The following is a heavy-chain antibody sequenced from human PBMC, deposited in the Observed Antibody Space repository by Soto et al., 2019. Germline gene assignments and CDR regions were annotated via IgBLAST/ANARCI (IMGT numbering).Heavy chain of an antibody. CDR1: GLTFSNYA. D-gene: IGHD3-16*02. CDR2: VTGDGVTT. J-gene: IGHJ4*01. CDR3: AKRLSYYFDS. Sequence: GGSLRLSCAASGLTFSNYAMSWVRQAPGKGLEWVSTVTGDGVTTSYADSVKGRFTISRDNSKNTLYLQMSGLRSDDTAVYYCAKRLSYYFDSWGHGTLVTVSS. V-gene: IGHV3-23*01.